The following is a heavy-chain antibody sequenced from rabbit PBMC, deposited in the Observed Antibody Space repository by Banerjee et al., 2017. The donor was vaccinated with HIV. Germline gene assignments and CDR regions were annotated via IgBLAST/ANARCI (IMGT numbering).Heavy chain of an antibody. CDR3: ARGPTSGDYLNL. CDR2: IYVDNGNT. D-gene: IGHD1-1*01. J-gene: IGHJ4*01. CDR1: GFSFSNKYV. Sequence: GGGLVKPEGSLTLTCTASGFSFSNKYVMCWVRQAPGKGLEWIACIYVDNGNTYYASWAKGRFTISKTSSTTVTLQMTSLTVADTATYFCARGPTSGDYLNLWGQGTLVTVS. V-gene: IGHV1S45*01.